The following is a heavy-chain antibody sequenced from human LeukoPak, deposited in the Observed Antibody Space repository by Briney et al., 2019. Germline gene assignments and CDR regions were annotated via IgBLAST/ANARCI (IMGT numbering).Heavy chain of an antibody. D-gene: IGHD2-15*01. Sequence: GGSLRLSCAASGFIFSDYYMTWIRQSAGKGREWISYISGSGDTVFYADSVEGRFTISRDNVKNSLYLQMNSLGADDTAVYYCAREEAVVAPTSTFDYWGQGTLVTVSS. CDR3: AREEAVVAPTSTFDY. V-gene: IGHV3-11*01. CDR1: GFIFSDYY. J-gene: IGHJ4*02. CDR2: ISGSGDTV.